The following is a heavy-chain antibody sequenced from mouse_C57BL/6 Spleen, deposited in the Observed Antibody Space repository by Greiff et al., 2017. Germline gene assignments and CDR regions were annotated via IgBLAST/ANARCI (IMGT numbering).Heavy chain of an antibody. Sequence: VQLQQSGAELVKPGASVKLSCKASGYTFTEYTIHWVKQRSGQGLEWIGWISPGSGSIKYNEKFKDKATLTADNSSSTVYMELSRLTSEDCAVYFFARHEERYYFDYWGQGTTLTVSS. CDR1: GYTFTEYT. CDR2: ISPGSGSI. J-gene: IGHJ2*01. CDR3: ARHEERYYFDY. V-gene: IGHV1-62-2*01.